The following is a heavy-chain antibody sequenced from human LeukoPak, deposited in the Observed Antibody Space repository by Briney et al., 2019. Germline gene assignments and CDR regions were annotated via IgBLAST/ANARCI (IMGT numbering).Heavy chain of an antibody. D-gene: IGHD2-15*01. J-gene: IGHJ4*02. CDR2: INPNTGDT. V-gene: IGHV1-2*02. CDR1: GYTFTGYY. CDR3: ARDERFCNGDNHYPDLGY. Sequence: ASVKVSCKASGYTFTGYYLFWVRQAPGQGLEWMGWINPNTGDTRYGQKFQGRVTLTRDTSIRTTYMELSSLRSDYTAVYYCARDERFCNGDNHYPDLGYWGQGTLVTVSS.